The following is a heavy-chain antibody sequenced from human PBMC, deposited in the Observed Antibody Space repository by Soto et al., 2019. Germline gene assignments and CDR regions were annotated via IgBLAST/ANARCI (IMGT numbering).Heavy chain of an antibody. Sequence: QVQLVQSGAEVKKPGSSVKVSCKASGGTFSSYTISWVRQAPGQGLEWMGRIIPILGIANYAQKFQGRVTITADKSTSTAYMELSSLRSEDTAVYYCARLRDSGYDSWPSVDTAMDKSPDAFDIWGQGTMVTVSS. V-gene: IGHV1-69*02. CDR3: ARLRDSGYDSWPSVDTAMDKSPDAFDI. J-gene: IGHJ3*02. D-gene: IGHD5-18*01. CDR1: GGTFSSYT. CDR2: IIPILGIA.